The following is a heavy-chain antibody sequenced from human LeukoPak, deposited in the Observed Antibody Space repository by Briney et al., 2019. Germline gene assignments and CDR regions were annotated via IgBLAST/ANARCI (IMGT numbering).Heavy chain of an antibody. CDR3: ARDIYDAFDI. D-gene: IGHD2-21*01. J-gene: IGHJ3*02. Sequence: GGSLRLSCAASGFTFSSYSMNWVRQAPGKGLEWVAVISYDGSNKYYADSVKGRFTISRDNSKNTLYLQMNSLRAEDTAVYYCARDIYDAFDIWGQGTMVTVSS. CDR2: ISYDGSNK. CDR1: GFTFSSYS. V-gene: IGHV3-30*03.